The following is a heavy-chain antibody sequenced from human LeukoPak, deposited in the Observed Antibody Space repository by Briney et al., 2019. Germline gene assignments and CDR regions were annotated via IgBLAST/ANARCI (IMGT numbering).Heavy chain of an antibody. CDR3: ARDRYCSSTSCWYYYYGMDV. Sequence: PGGSLRLSCAASGFTVSSNYMSWVRQAPGKGLEWVSVIYSGGSTYYADSVKGRFTISRDNSKNTLYLQMNSLRAEDTAVYYCARDRYCSSTSCWYYYYGMDVWGQGTTVTVSS. CDR1: GFTVSSNY. D-gene: IGHD2-2*01. V-gene: IGHV3-66*01. CDR2: IYSGGST. J-gene: IGHJ6*02.